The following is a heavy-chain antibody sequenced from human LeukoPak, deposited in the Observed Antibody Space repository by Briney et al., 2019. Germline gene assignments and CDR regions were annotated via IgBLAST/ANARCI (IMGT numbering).Heavy chain of an antibody. J-gene: IGHJ4*02. V-gene: IGHV3-21*01. CDR2: ISSSSSYM. D-gene: IGHD2-8*02. CDR3: ARALLGPHVLNY. CDR1: GFTFSSYS. Sequence: GGSLRLSCAASGFTFSSYSMNWVRQAPGKGLEWVSFISSSSSYMYYADSVKGRFTISRDNAKNSLYLQMNSLRAEDTAVYYCARALLGPHVLNYWGQGTLVTVSS.